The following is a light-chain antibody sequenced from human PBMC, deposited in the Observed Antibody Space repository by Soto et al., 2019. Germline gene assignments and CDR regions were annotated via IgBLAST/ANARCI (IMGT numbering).Light chain of an antibody. CDR1: QTISSW. CDR3: QHNYSYSEA. V-gene: IGKV1-5*03. J-gene: IGKJ4*01. Sequence: DFKMSMSQSPLSGSVGERVSITCRASQTISSWLAWYQQKPGKAPKLLIYKASTLKSGVPSRFSGSGSGTEYTLTISSLQPDDFATYYCQHNYSYSEAFGRGTKVDI. CDR2: KAS.